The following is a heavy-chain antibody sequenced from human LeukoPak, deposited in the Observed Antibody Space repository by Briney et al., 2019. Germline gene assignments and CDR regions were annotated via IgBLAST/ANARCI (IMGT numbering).Heavy chain of an antibody. Sequence: SETLSLTCTVYGGSISSGGYYWSWIRQHPGKGLEWIGYIYYSGSAYYNPSLKSRVTISVDTSENQFSLKLSSVTAADTAVYYCARVNYGSATKEDYWGQGTLVTVSS. CDR1: GGSISSGGYY. J-gene: IGHJ4*02. CDR2: IYYSGSA. D-gene: IGHD3-10*01. V-gene: IGHV4-31*03. CDR3: ARVNYGSATKEDY.